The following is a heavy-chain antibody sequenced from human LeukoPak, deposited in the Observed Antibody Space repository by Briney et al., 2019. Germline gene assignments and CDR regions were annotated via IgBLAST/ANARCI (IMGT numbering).Heavy chain of an antibody. Sequence: GGSLRLSCAASGFTFSSYAMHWVRQAPGNGLEWVAVISYDGSNKYYADSVKGRFTISRDNSKNTLYLQMNSLRAEDRAVYYCARDLRDMITFGGVIGYWGQGTLVTVSS. J-gene: IGHJ4*02. CDR2: ISYDGSNK. CDR1: GFTFSSYA. CDR3: ARDLRDMITFGGVIGY. V-gene: IGHV3-30-3*01. D-gene: IGHD3-16*02.